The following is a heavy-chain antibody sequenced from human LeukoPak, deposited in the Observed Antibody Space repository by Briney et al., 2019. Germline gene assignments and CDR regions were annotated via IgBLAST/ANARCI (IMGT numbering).Heavy chain of an antibody. CDR1: GNYW. J-gene: IGHJ4*02. CDR3: VSFYETY. V-gene: IGHV3-74*01. Sequence: GGSLRLSCAASGNYWMHWVRQAPGKGLVWVSHINSDGSWTSYADSVKGRFTISKDNAKNTVYLQMNSLRAEDTAVYYCVSFYETYWGRGILVTVSS. CDR2: INSDGSWT. D-gene: IGHD2/OR15-2a*01.